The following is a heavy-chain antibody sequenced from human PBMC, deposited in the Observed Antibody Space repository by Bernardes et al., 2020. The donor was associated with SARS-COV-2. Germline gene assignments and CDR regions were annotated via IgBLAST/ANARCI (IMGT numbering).Heavy chain of an antibody. CDR1: GFTFSTYW. Sequence: GGSLRLSCAASGFTFSTYWMSWVRQAPGKGLEWVANINQDGSEKYYVDSVKGRFTISRDNAKKSLYLQMNSLSAEDTALYYCARDGSSGYYPPTPFDYWGQGTLVTVSS. CDR2: INQDGSEK. J-gene: IGHJ4*02. D-gene: IGHD3-22*01. CDR3: ARDGSSGYYPPTPFDY. V-gene: IGHV3-7*04.